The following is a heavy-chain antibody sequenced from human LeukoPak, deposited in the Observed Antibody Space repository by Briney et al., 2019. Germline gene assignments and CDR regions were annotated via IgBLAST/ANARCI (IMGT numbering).Heavy chain of an antibody. CDR3: GRDLSNGWPGSY. J-gene: IGHJ4*02. Sequence: GASVKVSCKASGYTFTTYGITWLRQAPGQGLEWLGWISAYDGNTKYAQKLQGRVSMTRDTSTNTAYMELRSLRSDDTAVYYCGRDLSNGWPGSYWGQGTLITVSS. D-gene: IGHD6-19*01. V-gene: IGHV1-18*01. CDR2: ISAYDGNT. CDR1: GYTFTTYG.